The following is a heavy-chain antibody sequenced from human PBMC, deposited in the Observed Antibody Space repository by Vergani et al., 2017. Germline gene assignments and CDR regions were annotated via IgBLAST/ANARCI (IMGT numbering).Heavy chain of an antibody. CDR1: GSSISSYY. CDR2: IYYSGST. J-gene: IGHJ4*02. D-gene: IGHD3-22*01. V-gene: IGHV4-59*01. CDR3: ARGRYYDSSGYYYLFDY. Sequence: QVQLQESGPGLVKPSETLSLTCTVSGSSISSYYWSWIRQPPGKGLEWIGYIYYSGSTNYNPSLKSRVTISVDTSKNQFSLKLSSVTAADTAVYYCARGRYYDSSGYYYLFDYWGQGTLVTVSS.